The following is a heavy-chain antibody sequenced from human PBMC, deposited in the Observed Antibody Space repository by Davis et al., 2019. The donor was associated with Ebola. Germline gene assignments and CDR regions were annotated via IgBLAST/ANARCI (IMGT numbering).Heavy chain of an antibody. V-gene: IGHV1-18*01. Sequence: ASVKVSCKASGYTFTSYGISWVRQAPGQGLEWMGWISAYNGNTNYAQKLQGRVTMTTDTSTSTAYMELRSLRSDDTAVYYCARDSPIYYYYGMDVWGQGTTVTVSS. J-gene: IGHJ6*02. CDR3: ARDSPIYYYYGMDV. CDR2: ISAYNGNT. CDR1: GYTFTSYG.